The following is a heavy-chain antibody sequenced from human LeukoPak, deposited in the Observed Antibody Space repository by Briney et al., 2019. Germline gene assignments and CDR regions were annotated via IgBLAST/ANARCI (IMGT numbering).Heavy chain of an antibody. V-gene: IGHV3-49*04. CDR1: GFTFGDYA. D-gene: IGHD2-21*01. Sequence: GGSLRLSCTASGFTFGDYAMSWVRQAPGKGLEWVGFIRSKAYGGTTEYAASVKGRFTISRDDSKSIAYLQMNSLKTEDTAVYYCTRAYCGGDCNIDYWGQGTLVTVSS. CDR2: IRSKAYGGTT. CDR3: TRAYCGGDCNIDY. J-gene: IGHJ4*02.